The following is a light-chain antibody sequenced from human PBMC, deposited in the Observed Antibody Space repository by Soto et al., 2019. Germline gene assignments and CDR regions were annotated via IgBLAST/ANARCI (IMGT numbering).Light chain of an antibody. Sequence: QSALTQPASVSGSPGQSITISCTGTSSDIGDSNYVSWYQQHPGKAPKLVIYDDSNRPSGVSSRFSGSKSANTASLTISGLQAEDEADYYCSSFRSSSTSYVFGTGTKVTVL. V-gene: IGLV2-14*03. CDR3: SSFRSSSTSYV. CDR2: DDS. CDR1: SSDIGDSNY. J-gene: IGLJ1*01.